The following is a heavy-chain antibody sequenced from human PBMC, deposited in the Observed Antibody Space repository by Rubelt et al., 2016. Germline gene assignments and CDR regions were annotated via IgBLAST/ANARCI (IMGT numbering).Heavy chain of an antibody. V-gene: IGHV3-21*01. Sequence: EVQLVESGGGLVKPGGSLRLSCAASGFTFSSYSMNWVRQAPGKGLEWVSAIRGSGGSTYYADSVQGRFTISRDKSKNTVYLQMNSLTVDDTAVYYCARDGVDYWGQGTLVTVSS. CDR2: IRGSGGST. D-gene: IGHD3-16*01. CDR1: GFTFSSYS. J-gene: IGHJ4*02. CDR3: ARDGVDY.